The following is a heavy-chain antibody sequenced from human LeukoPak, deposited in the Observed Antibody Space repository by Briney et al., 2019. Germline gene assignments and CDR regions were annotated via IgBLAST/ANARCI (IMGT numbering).Heavy chain of an antibody. D-gene: IGHD6-13*01. CDR1: GGSFSGYY. CDR3: ARGRSFSWYLGY. Sequence: SETLSLTCAVYGGSFSGYYWSWIRQPPGKGLEWIGEINHSGSTNYNPPLKSRVTISVDTSKNQFSLKLSSVTAADTAVYYCARGRSFSWYLGYWRQGTLVTVSS. J-gene: IGHJ4*02. CDR2: INHSGST. V-gene: IGHV4-34*01.